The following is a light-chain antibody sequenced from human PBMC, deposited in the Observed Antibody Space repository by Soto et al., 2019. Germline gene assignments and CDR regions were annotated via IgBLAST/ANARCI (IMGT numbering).Light chain of an antibody. J-gene: IGKJ1*01. CDR3: QQCATSPWT. Sequence: EIVLTQSPASLSLSPGARATLSCRASHSVPTTYLAWYQQKPGQAPRVLIYGSSSRATGIPDRFSGSGSGTDFTLTISRLEPEDFALYFCQQCATSPWTFGQGTKVEIK. CDR2: GSS. V-gene: IGKV3-20*01. CDR1: HSVPTTY.